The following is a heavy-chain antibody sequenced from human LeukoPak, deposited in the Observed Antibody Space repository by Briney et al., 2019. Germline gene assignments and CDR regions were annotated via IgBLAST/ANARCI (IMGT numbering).Heavy chain of an antibody. D-gene: IGHD3-3*01. CDR2: IYPGDSDT. Sequence: GESLKISCKGSGYSFTTYWIGWVRQMPGKGLEWMGIIYPGDSDTRYSPSFQGQVTVSVDKSISTACLQWSSLKASDTAMYYCARSRITTGIHWFDPWGQGTLVTVSS. CDR1: GYSFTTYW. CDR3: ARSRITTGIHWFDP. J-gene: IGHJ5*02. V-gene: IGHV5-51*01.